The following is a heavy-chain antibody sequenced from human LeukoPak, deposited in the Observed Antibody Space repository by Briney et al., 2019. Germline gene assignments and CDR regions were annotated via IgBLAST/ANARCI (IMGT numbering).Heavy chain of an antibody. CDR3: ARYRLSDSPINWFDP. J-gene: IGHJ5*02. CDR1: GYIFTSYG. Sequence: ASVKVSCKASGYIFTSYGIAWVRQAPGQGLERMGWISAYNGYANYPESLQGRVTMTTDTSTKTAYMELRSLRSDETAVYYCARYRLSDSPINWFDPWGQGTLVTVSS. D-gene: IGHD3-22*01. CDR2: ISAYNGYA. V-gene: IGHV1-18*01.